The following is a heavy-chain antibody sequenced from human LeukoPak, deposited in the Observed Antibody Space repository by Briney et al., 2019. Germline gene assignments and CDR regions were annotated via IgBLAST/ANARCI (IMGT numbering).Heavy chain of an antibody. CDR1: GFTFSDYY. Sequence: GGSLRLSCAASGFTFSDYYMSWIRRAPGKGLEWVSYISSSGSTIYYADSVKGRFTISRDNAKNSLYLQMNSLRAEDTAVYYCARNKPGNSEGPYYYYYMDVWGKGTTVTVSS. CDR3: ARNKPGNSEGPYYYYYMDV. D-gene: IGHD5-18*01. V-gene: IGHV3-11*04. CDR2: ISSSGSTI. J-gene: IGHJ6*03.